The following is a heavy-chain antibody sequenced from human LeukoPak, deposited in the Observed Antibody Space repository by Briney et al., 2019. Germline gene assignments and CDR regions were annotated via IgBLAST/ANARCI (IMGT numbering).Heavy chain of an antibody. CDR2: IYYSGST. CDR1: GGSISSSSYY. CDR3: ARLHGGRPNYYYYGMDV. Sequence: SEAPSLTCTVSGGSISSSSYYLGWIRPPPGKGLEWAGGIYYSGSTYYNPSLKNRVTISVDTSKNQFSLKLSSVTAADTAVYYCARLHGGRPNYYYYGMDVWGQGTTVTVSS. D-gene: IGHD3-16*01. V-gene: IGHV4-39*01. J-gene: IGHJ6*02.